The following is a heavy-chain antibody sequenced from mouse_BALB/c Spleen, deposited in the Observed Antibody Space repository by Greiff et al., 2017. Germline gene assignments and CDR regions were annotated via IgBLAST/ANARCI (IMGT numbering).Heavy chain of an antibody. D-gene: IGHD1-1*01. J-gene: IGHJ2*01. V-gene: IGHV1-4*02. CDR3: ARDYYGRDYFDY. CDR1: GYTFTSYT. CDR2: INPSSGYT. Sequence: QVQLQQSAAELARPGASVKMSCKASGYTFTSYTMHWVKQRPGQGLEWIGYINPSSGYTEYNQKFKDKTTLTADKSSSTAYMQLSSLTSEDSAVYYCARDYYGRDYFDYWGQGTTLTVSS.